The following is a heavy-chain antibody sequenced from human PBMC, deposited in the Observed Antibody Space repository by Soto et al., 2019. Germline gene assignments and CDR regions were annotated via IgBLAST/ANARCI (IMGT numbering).Heavy chain of an antibody. CDR2: INPSGGST. J-gene: IGHJ4*02. CDR1: GYTFTSYY. D-gene: IGHD6-19*01. Sequence: GASVKVSCKASGYTFTSYYMHWVRQAPGQGLEWMGIINPSGGSTSYAQKFQGRVTMTRDTSTSTVYMELSSLRSEDTAVYYCARALPTPEYSSGWYRPLDYWGQGTLVTVSS. CDR3: ARALPTPEYSSGWYRPLDY. V-gene: IGHV1-46*01.